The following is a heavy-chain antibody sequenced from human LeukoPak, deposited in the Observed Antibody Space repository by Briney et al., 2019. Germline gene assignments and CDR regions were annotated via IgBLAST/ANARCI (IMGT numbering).Heavy chain of an antibody. V-gene: IGHV1-46*01. CDR3: ARVRDGYNDAYDI. J-gene: IGHJ3*02. CDR2: IKPSGGDT. D-gene: IGHD5-24*01. Sequence: ASVKVSCKTSGYTFTDYNLHWVRQAPGQRLEWMGIIKPSGGDTSYAQTFQGRVFMTRDTSTSTVYMELSSLKSEDTAVYYCARVRDGYNDAYDIWGQGTMVTASS. CDR1: GYTFTDYN.